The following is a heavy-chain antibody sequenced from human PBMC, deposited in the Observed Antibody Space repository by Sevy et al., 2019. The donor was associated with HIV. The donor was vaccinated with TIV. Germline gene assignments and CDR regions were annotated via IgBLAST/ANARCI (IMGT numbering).Heavy chain of an antibody. Sequence: GGSLRLSCVGSGFTFRNFGVHWLRQAPGKGLEWLSVVSYDGSNKYYVDSVKGRFIVSRDNSKNTLYLQMNSLRTEDTAVYYCARGGSGDYYYYGVDVWGQGTTVTVS. D-gene: IGHD3-10*01. J-gene: IGHJ6*02. CDR3: ARGGSGDYYYYGVDV. CDR2: VSYDGSNK. CDR1: GFTFRNFG. V-gene: IGHV3-30*03.